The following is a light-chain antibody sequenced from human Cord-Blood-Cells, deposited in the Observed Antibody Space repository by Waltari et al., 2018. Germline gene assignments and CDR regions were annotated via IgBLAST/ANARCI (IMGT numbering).Light chain of an antibody. CDR3: CSYAGSYV. V-gene: IGLV2-23*01. J-gene: IGLJ1*01. CDR1: SSDVGSYNL. CDR2: EGS. Sequence: QSALTQPASVSGSPGQSITISCTGTSSDVGSYNLVSWYQQHPGKAPKLMIYEGSKRPSGVSNRFSGSKSGNTAYLTISGLHAEDEADYYCCSYAGSYVFGTGTKVTVL.